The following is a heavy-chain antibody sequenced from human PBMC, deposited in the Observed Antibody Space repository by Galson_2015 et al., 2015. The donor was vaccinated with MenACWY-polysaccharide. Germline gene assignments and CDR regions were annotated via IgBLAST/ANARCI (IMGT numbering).Heavy chain of an antibody. CDR2: MSYSGRA. D-gene: IGHD1-26*01. CDR3: AREPTYSGSFGWFDP. CDR1: GGSVSSGTYY. Sequence: ETLSLACTVSGGSVSSGTYYWSWLRRPPGKGLEWIGYMSYSGRANSNPSLKSRVTISLDTSKNPFSLRLTSVTAADTAMYYCAREPTYSGSFGWFDPWGQGTLVTVSS. V-gene: IGHV4-61*01. J-gene: IGHJ5*02.